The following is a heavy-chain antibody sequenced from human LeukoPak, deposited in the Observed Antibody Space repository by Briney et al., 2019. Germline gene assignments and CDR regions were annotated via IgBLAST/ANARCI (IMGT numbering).Heavy chain of an antibody. D-gene: IGHD6-19*01. Sequence: ASVTVSCKASGYTITGYYMHWVRQAPGQGLEWMGRINPNSGGTNYAQKFQGRVTMTRDTSISTAYMELSRLRSDDTAVYYRARGSSGWPFDYWGQGTLVTVSS. J-gene: IGHJ4*02. CDR3: ARGSSGWPFDY. V-gene: IGHV1-2*06. CDR2: INPNSGGT. CDR1: GYTITGYY.